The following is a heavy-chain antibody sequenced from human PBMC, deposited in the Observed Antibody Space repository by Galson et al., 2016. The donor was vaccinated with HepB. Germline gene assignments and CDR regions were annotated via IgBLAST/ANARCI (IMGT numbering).Heavy chain of an antibody. V-gene: IGHV3-23*01. CDR2: ISGISTTP. CDR3: ARHLIVAAGRGLDF. CDR1: GFTFSTIA. J-gene: IGHJ4*02. Sequence: SLRLSCAASGFTFSTIAMSWVRQAPGKGLEWASSISGISTTPYYADSVKGRFTISRDNSRNILYVQLDSLRAEDTATYYCARHLIVAAGRGLDFWGQGTLVTVSS. D-gene: IGHD6-13*01.